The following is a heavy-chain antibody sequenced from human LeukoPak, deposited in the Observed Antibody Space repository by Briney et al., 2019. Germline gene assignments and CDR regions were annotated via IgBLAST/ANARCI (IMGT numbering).Heavy chain of an antibody. CDR3: ARHRSSGRDFDY. Sequence: ASVKVSCKASGYTFTDYYIHWVRQAPGQGLEWMGWINPNSGGTNYAQKFQGRVTMTRDTSIRAAYMDLSSLRSDDTAVYYCARHRSSGRDFDYWGQGTLVTVSS. J-gene: IGHJ4*02. CDR2: INPNSGGT. CDR1: GYTFTDYY. D-gene: IGHD6-19*01. V-gene: IGHV1-2*02.